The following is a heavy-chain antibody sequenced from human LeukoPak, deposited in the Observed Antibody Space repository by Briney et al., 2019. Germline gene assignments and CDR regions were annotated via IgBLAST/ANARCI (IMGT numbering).Heavy chain of an antibody. D-gene: IGHD3-9*01. CDR2: IKQDGSEK. Sequence: GGSLRLSCAASGFTFSSYWMSWVRQAPGKGLEWVANIKQDGSEKYYVDSVKGRFTISRDNAKNSLYLQMNSLRAEDTAVYYCEREAGYYDILTGHFDYWGQGTLVTVSS. CDR3: EREAGYYDILTGHFDY. J-gene: IGHJ4*02. CDR1: GFTFSSYW. V-gene: IGHV3-7*01.